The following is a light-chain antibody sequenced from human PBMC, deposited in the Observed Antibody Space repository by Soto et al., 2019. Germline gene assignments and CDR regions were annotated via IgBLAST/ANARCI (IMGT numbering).Light chain of an antibody. CDR3: QQYGISPWT. CDR2: GAS. Sequence: EIVLTQSPGTLSLSPGERATLSCRASQSVINSYLAWYQHKPGQAPRLLIYGASSRATGIPDRFSGSGSGTDFTLTISRLEPEDFAVYYCQQYGISPWTLGQGTKVEIK. J-gene: IGKJ1*01. V-gene: IGKV3-20*01. CDR1: QSVINSY.